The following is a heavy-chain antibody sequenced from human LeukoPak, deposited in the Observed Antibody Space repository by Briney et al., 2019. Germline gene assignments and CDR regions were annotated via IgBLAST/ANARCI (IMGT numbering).Heavy chain of an antibody. CDR3: ARAEDDYEVSYAFDI. J-gene: IGHJ3*02. V-gene: IGHV4-34*01. D-gene: IGHD3-16*01. CDR1: GGSFSGYY. Sequence: SETLSLTCAVYGGSFSGYYWSWIRQPPGKGLEWIGEINHSGSTNYNPSLKSRVTMSVDTSKNQFSLKLSSVTAADTALYYCARAEDDYEVSYAFDIWGQGTMVTVSS. CDR2: INHSGST.